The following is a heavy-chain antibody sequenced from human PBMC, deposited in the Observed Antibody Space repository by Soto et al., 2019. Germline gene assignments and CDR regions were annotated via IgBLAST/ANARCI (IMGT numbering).Heavy chain of an antibody. V-gene: IGHV5-51*01. CDR3: ARSQAAAGTAFDY. Sequence: RGESLKIACNGSGYSFTSYWIGWVRQMPGKGLEWMGIIYPGDSDTRYSPSFQGQVTISADKSISTAYLQWSSLKASDTAMYYCARSQAAAGTAFDYWGQGTLVTVSS. CDR1: GYSFTSYW. J-gene: IGHJ4*02. D-gene: IGHD6-13*01. CDR2: IYPGDSDT.